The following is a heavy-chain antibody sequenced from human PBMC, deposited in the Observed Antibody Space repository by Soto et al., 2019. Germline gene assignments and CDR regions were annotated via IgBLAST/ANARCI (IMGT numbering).Heavy chain of an antibody. Sequence: SVKVSCKSSDHTFGSNGITWVRQAPGHGLECMGWISAENGNTNYAPEFQGRVTMTTDTSTNKASMELKNLKYDDTAVYYCARVYGDYLDYWGQGTLVTVSS. V-gene: IGHV1-18*01. CDR3: ARVYGDYLDY. CDR2: ISAENGNT. D-gene: IGHD4-17*01. CDR1: DHTFGSNG. J-gene: IGHJ4*02.